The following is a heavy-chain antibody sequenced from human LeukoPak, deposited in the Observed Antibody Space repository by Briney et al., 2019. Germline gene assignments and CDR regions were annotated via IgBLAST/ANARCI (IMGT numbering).Heavy chain of an antibody. V-gene: IGHV3-9*01. CDR2: ISWKSGSI. CDR1: GFTFDDYA. D-gene: IGHD3-16*01. J-gene: IGHJ4*02. Sequence: PGGSLRLSCAASGFTFDDYAVHWVRQAPGKGLEWGSGISWKSGSIGYADSVKGRFTISRDNAKNSLYLQMNSLRAEDTALYYCAKAGLGPGFFDYWGQGTLVTVSS. CDR3: AKAGLGPGFFDY.